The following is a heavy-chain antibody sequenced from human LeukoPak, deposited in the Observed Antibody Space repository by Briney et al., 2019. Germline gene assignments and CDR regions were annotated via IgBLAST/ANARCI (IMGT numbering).Heavy chain of an antibody. Sequence: SETLSLTCCVSGLSINTGYYRGWIRQSPGKGRELIGFIHHSGTTYYHPSLKSRVTISVDRSKNQFSLKLSSVTAADTAVYYCARVTFGVVIPGAFDIWGQGTMVTVSS. J-gene: IGHJ3*02. CDR1: GLSINTGYY. V-gene: IGHV4-38-2*01. D-gene: IGHD3-3*01. CDR3: ARVTFGVVIPGAFDI. CDR2: IHHSGTT.